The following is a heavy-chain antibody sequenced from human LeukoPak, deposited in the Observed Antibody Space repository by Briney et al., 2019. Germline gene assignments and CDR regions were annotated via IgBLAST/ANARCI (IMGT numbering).Heavy chain of an antibody. CDR3: ARRRRIDAAGSRGDAFDI. V-gene: IGHV4-59*08. Sequence: PSETLSLTCTVSGGFLNDYYWNWIRQPPGQGLEWIGYVYYSGSINYNPSLKSRVTISVDTSKNQFSLRLNYVTDADTALYYCARRRRIDAAGSRGDAFDIWGQGTMVTVSS. D-gene: IGHD6-13*01. J-gene: IGHJ3*02. CDR2: VYYSGSI. CDR1: GGFLNDYY.